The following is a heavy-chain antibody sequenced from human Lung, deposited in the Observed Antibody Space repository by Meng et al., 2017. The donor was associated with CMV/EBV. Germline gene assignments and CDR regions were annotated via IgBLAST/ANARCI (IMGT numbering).Heavy chain of an antibody. CDR2: IPHRGSS. Sequence: QVRLRESGPALVKPSESPSLTCAVSGDSITNHDWWAWVRQPPGKGLEWIGEIPHRGSSAYNPSLKSRVSMSIDKSKNQFSLKLTSVTAADTAVYHCLRRSGGSVWGQGTLVTVSS. CDR3: LRRSGGSV. J-gene: IGHJ1*01. V-gene: IGHV4-4*02. D-gene: IGHD3-10*01. CDR1: GDSITNHDW.